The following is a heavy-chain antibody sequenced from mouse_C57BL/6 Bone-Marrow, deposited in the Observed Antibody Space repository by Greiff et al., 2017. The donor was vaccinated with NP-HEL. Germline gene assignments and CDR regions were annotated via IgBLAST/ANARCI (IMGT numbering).Heavy chain of an antibody. CDR3: ARQLRLPFAY. J-gene: IGHJ3*01. D-gene: IGHD3-2*02. CDR2: IYPGSGST. Sequence: QVQLQQPGAELVKPGASVKMSCKASGYTFTSCWITWVKQRPGQGLEWIGDIYPGSGSTNYNAKFKSKATLTVDTTSSTAYMQLSSLTSEDSAVYYCARQLRLPFAYWGQGTLVTVSA. V-gene: IGHV1-55*01. CDR1: GYTFTSCW.